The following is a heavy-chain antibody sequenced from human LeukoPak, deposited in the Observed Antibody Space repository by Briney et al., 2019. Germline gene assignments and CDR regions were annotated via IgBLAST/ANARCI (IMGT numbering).Heavy chain of an antibody. CDR2: IYTSGST. Sequence: SETLSLTCPVSGGSISSGSYYWSWIRQPAGKGLEWFGRIYTSGSTNYNPSPKSRVTISVDTSKNQFSLKLSSVTAADTAVYYCARSRDFCTGRSCYQQEGFDYWGQGSLVTVSS. CDR3: ARSRDFCTGRSCYQQEGFDY. V-gene: IGHV4-61*02. CDR1: GGSISSGSYY. D-gene: IGHD2-15*01. J-gene: IGHJ4*02.